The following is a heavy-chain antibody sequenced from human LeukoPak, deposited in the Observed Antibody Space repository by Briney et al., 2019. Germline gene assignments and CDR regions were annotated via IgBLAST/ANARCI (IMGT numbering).Heavy chain of an antibody. CDR2: INGDGSST. CDR3: ARVRYYDFWSGYYPFDP. V-gene: IGHV3-74*01. Sequence: GGSLRLSCAASGFTFSSYWMHWVRQAPGKGLVWVSRINGDGSSTSYADFVKGRFTISRDNAKNTLYLQMNSLRAEDTAVYYCARVRYYDFWSGYYPFDPWGPGTLVTVSS. D-gene: IGHD3-3*01. J-gene: IGHJ5*02. CDR1: GFTFSSYW.